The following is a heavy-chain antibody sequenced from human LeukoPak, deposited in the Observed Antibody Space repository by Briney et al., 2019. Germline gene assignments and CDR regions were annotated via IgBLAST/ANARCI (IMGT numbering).Heavy chain of an antibody. V-gene: IGHV1-69*13. Sequence: SVKVSCKASGGTFSSYAISWVRQAPGQGLEWMGGIIPIFGTANYAQKFQGRVTITADESTSTAYMELSSLRSADTAVYYCARVGAVAGTGTFDYWGQGTLVTVSS. J-gene: IGHJ4*02. CDR3: ARVGAVAGTGTFDY. CDR2: IIPIFGTA. D-gene: IGHD6-19*01. CDR1: GGTFSSYA.